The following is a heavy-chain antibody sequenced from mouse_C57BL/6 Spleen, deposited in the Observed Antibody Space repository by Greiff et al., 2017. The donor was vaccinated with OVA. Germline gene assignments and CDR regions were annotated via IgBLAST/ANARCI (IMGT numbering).Heavy chain of an antibody. V-gene: IGHV2-9*01. J-gene: IGHJ4*01. CDR2: ICGGGSP. D-gene: IGHD2-2*01. CDR1: GFSLTSYG. Sequence: VKLVEPGPGLVAPSHSLSITCTVSGFSLTSYGVDWVRQPPGKGLEWLGVICGGGSPNSNSAVMSRQSIRKVNSKRKVILKMNSLTTDDTAMSYSAKHGDGYDGYTMDYWGQGTSVTVSS. CDR3: AKHGDGYDGYTMDY.